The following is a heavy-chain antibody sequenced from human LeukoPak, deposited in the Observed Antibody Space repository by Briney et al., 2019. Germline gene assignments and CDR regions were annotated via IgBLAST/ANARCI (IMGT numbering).Heavy chain of an antibody. J-gene: IGHJ4*02. CDR2: IKSKTDGGTT. CDR1: GFTFSNAW. V-gene: IGHV3-15*01. CDR3: TTDFSSWYLSYYFDY. Sequence: GGSLRLSCAASGFTFSNAWMSWVRQAPGKGLEWVGRIKSKTDGGTTDYAAPVKGRFTISRDGSKNTLYLQMNSLKTEDTAVYYCTTDFSSWYLSYYFDYWGQGTLVTVSS. D-gene: IGHD6-13*01.